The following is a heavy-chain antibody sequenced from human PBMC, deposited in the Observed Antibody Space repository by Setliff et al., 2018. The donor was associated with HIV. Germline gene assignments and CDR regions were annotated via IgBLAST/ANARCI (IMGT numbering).Heavy chain of an antibody. V-gene: IGHV4-31*03. D-gene: IGHD5-12*01. CDR3: VTTDYFYGRNNVEY. Sequence: SETLSLTCTVSGDSISSGGYYWSWIRQLPGKGLEWIGYIYYSGATYYNPSLKNRVTISLDTSKSQFSLKLTSVTAADTALYYGVTTDYFYGRNNVEYWGQGALVTVSS. CDR1: GDSISSGGYY. J-gene: IGHJ4*02. CDR2: IYYSGAT.